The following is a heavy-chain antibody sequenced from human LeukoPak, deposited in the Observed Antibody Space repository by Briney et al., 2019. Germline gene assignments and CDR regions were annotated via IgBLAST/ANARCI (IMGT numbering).Heavy chain of an antibody. D-gene: IGHD6-19*01. CDR1: GGSFSGYY. V-gene: IGHV4-34*01. Sequence: SETLSLTCAVYGGSFSGYYWSWIRQPPGKGLEWIGEINHSGSTNYNPSLKSRVTISVDTSKNQFSLKLSSVTAADTAVYYCARKGGWRNYYYYYMDVWGKGTTVTVSS. J-gene: IGHJ6*03. CDR2: INHSGST. CDR3: ARKGGWRNYYYYYMDV.